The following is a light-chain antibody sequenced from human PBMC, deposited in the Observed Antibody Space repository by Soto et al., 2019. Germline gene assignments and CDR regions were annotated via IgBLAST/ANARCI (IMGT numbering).Light chain of an antibody. CDR3: AAWDDSLNGLV. CDR1: NSNIGSNP. V-gene: IGLV1-44*01. J-gene: IGLJ2*01. CDR2: GNN. Sequence: QSVLTQPPSASGTPGQRVTISCSGSNSNIGSNPVNWYQQLPGTAPKLLIYGNNQRPSGFPDRFSGSKSGTSASLAISGLQSEDEADYYCAAWDDSLNGLVFGGGTKLTVL.